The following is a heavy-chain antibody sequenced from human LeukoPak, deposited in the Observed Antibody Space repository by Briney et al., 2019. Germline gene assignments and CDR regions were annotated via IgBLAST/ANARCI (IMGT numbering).Heavy chain of an antibody. V-gene: IGHV4-30-2*01. CDR1: GGSISSGGYY. J-gene: IGHJ6*03. D-gene: IGHD6-6*01. CDR3: ARILKSIAAPLDMDV. CDR2: IYHSGST. Sequence: SETLSLSCTVSGGSISSGGYYWSWIRQPPGKGLEWIGYIYHSGSTYYNPSLKSRVTISVDRSKNQFSLKLSSVTAADTAVYYCARILKSIAAPLDMDVWGKGTTVTVSS.